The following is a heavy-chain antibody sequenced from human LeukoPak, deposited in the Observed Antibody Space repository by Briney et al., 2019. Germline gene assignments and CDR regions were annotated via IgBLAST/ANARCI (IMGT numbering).Heavy chain of an antibody. CDR3: ARDQPIYCSGGSCYEEGLDY. CDR1: GYNFTAYY. V-gene: IGHV1-2*06. Sequence: ASVKVSCKASGYNFTAYYMHWVRQAPGQGLEWMGRINPNSGGTNYAQKFQGRVTMTRDTSISTAYMELSRLRSYDTAVYYCARDQPIYCSGGSCYEEGLDYWGQGTLVTVSS. J-gene: IGHJ4*02. D-gene: IGHD2-15*01. CDR2: INPNSGGT.